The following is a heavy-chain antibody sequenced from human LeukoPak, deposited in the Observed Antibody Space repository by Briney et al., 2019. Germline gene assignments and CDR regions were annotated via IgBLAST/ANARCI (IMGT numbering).Heavy chain of an antibody. CDR3: AREKYRGSGYSDY. CDR1: GGSISSYY. CDR2: IYTSGST. Sequence: PSETLSLTCTVSGGSISSYYWSRIRQPAGKGLEWIGRIYTSGSTNYNPSLKSRVTMSVDTAKNQFSLKLSSVTAADTAVYYCAREKYRGSGYSDYWGQGTLVTVSS. J-gene: IGHJ4*02. V-gene: IGHV4-4*07. D-gene: IGHD2-15*01.